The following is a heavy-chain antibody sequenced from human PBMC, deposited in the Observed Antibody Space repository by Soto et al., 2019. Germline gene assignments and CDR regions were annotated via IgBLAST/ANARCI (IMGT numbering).Heavy chain of an antibody. V-gene: IGHV3-48*01. D-gene: IGHD2-15*01. Sequence: EVQLVESGGGLVQPGGSLRLSCAASGFTFSNYSMNWVRQAPGKGLEWVSYISSSSSTIYYADSVKGRFTISRDNAKNSLYLQMNSLRAEDTAVYYCARDPYCSGGSCYGWVDYWGQGTLVTVSS. CDR1: GFTFSNYS. CDR2: ISSSSSTI. CDR3: ARDPYCSGGSCYGWVDY. J-gene: IGHJ4*02.